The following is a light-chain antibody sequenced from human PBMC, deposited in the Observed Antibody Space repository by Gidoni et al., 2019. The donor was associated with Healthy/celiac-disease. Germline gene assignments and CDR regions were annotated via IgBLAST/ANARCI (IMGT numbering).Light chain of an antibody. CDR2: GAS. CDR3: QQYGSSPPIT. CDR1: QSVSSSY. J-gene: IGKJ5*01. V-gene: IGKV3-20*01. Sequence: EFALTQSPGTLSLSPGERATLSCRASQSVSSSYLAWYQQKPGQAPRLLIYGASSRATGIPDRFSGSGSGTDFTLTISRLEPEDFAVYYCQQYGSSPPITFGQGTRLEIK.